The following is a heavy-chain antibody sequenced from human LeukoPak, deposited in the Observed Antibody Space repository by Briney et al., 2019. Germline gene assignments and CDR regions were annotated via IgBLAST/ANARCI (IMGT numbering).Heavy chain of an antibody. V-gene: IGHV3-33*01. CDR1: GFTFSSYG. CDR2: IWYDGSNK. Sequence: GGSLRLSCAASGFTFSSYGMHWVRQAPGKGLEWVAVIWYDGSNKYYADSVKGRFTISRDNSKNTLYLQMNSLRAEDTAVYYCARDGKRIAAVGTHYYYGMDVWGQGTTVTVSS. D-gene: IGHD6-13*01. J-gene: IGHJ6*02. CDR3: ARDGKRIAAVGTHYYYGMDV.